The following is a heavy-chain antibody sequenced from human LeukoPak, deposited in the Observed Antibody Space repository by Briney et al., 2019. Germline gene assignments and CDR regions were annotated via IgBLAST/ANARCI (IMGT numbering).Heavy chain of an antibody. J-gene: IGHJ6*04. CDR3: ARGQNYILTGYYKGGPYYYYGMDV. CDR2: INHSGST. Sequence: PSETLSLTCAVYGGSFSGYYWSWIRQPPGKGLEWIGEINHSGSTNYNPSLKSRVTISVDTSKNQFSLKLSSVTAADTAVYYCARGQNYILTGYYKGGPYYYYGMDVWGKGTTVTVSS. CDR1: GGSFSGYY. V-gene: IGHV4-34*01. D-gene: IGHD3-9*01.